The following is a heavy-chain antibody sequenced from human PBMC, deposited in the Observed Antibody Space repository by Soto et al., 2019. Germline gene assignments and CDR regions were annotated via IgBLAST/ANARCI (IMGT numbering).Heavy chain of an antibody. CDR2: IYHSGAT. CDR3: SRGDY. V-gene: IGHV4-31*03. CDR1: GESIDTAGYY. J-gene: IGHJ4*01. Sequence: QVQLQESGPRLVRPSQTLSLTCTVSGESIDTAGYYWTWIRQRPGRGLEWLGFIYHSGATYYSSSMKSRLSISIDRSQNQFSLKVTSVTAADTAVYFCSRGDYWGHGMLVTVSS.